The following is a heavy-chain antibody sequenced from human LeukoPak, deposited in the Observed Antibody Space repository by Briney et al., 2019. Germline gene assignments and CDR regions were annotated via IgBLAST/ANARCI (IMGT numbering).Heavy chain of an antibody. V-gene: IGHV3-23*01. D-gene: IGHD7-27*01. CDR2: ISGDAGRT. J-gene: IGHJ4*02. CDR1: GFTVSSNY. CDR3: VQDWAWGAFAY. Sequence: GGSLRLSCAASGFTVSSNYMSWVRQAPGKGLEWVSGISGDAGRTYYADSVKGRFTIYRDNSKNTLYLQMNSLGAEDTAVYYCVQDWAWGAFAYWGQGTLVTVSS.